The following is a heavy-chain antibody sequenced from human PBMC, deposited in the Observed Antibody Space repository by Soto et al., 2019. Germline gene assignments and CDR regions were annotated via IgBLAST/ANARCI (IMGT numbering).Heavy chain of an antibody. Sequence: SETLSLTCSVSGGSISSDYWSWIRQPPDKGLEWIGYIYNSGDTNFNPSVQSRVSMSVDTSKNQFSLKMTSVTAADTAVYYCAGGQSWHLVDYWGQRPPITVSS. J-gene: IGHJ4*02. CDR3: AGGQSWHLVDY. CDR2: IYNSGDT. D-gene: IGHD6-6*01. V-gene: IGHV4-59*01. CDR1: GGSISSDY.